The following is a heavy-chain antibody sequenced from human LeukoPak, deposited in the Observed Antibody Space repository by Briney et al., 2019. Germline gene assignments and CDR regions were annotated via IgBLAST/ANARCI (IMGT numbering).Heavy chain of an antibody. CDR1: GYTFSGYY. CDR3: ARGFRATTRYYYYYYYMDV. CDR2: INPNSGGT. D-gene: IGHD1-26*01. V-gene: IGHV1-2*02. Sequence: ASVKVSCKASGYTFSGYYMHWVRQAPGQGLEWMGWINPNSGGTNYAQKFQGRVTMTRDSSISTAYMELSRLRSDDTAVYYCARGFRATTRYYYYYYYMDVWGKGTTVTISS. J-gene: IGHJ6*03.